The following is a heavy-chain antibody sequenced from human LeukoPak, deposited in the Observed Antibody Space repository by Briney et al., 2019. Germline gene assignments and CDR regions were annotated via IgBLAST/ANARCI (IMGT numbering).Heavy chain of an antibody. Sequence: PGGSLRLSCAASGFTFSSYEMNWVRQAPGKGLEWVSYISSSGSTIYYADSVKGRFISSRDNTKNSVYLQMNSLRAEDTAIYYCARDLRIVSGSYLDYWGQGTLVTVSS. V-gene: IGHV3-48*03. J-gene: IGHJ4*02. CDR1: GFTFSSYE. CDR3: ARDLRIVSGSYLDY. D-gene: IGHD1-26*01. CDR2: ISSSGSTI.